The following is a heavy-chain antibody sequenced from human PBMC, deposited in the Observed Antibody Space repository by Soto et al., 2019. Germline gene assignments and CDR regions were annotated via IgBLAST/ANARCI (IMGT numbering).Heavy chain of an antibody. CDR3: TKRRSARPGFDAFDL. CDR1: GFTFEAYS. Sequence: PGGSLRLSCAASGFTFEAYSLHWVRQLPGKGLEWVAGISGGSGSSGYADSVRGRFTVSRDNAKNSLFLQMSSLSPEDTALYYCTKRRSARPGFDAFDLWGQGTMVTVSS. V-gene: IGHV3-9*01. J-gene: IGHJ3*01. CDR2: ISGGSGSS.